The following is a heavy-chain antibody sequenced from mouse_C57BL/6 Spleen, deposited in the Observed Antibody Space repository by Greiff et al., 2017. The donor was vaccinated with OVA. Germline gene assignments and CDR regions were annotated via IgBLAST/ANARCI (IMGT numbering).Heavy chain of an antibody. CDR3: ASLQLGFFDY. CDR1: GYAFSSYW. Sequence: VMLVESGAELVKPGASVKISCKASGYAFSSYWMNWVKQRPGKGLEWIGQIYPGDGDTNYNGKFKGKATLTADKSSSTAYMQLSSLTSEDSAVYFCASLQLGFFDYWGQGTTLTVSS. J-gene: IGHJ2*01. CDR2: IYPGDGDT. D-gene: IGHD4-1*02. V-gene: IGHV1-80*01.